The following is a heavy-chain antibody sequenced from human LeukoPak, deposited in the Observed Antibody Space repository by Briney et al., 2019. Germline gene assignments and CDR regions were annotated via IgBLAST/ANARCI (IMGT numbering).Heavy chain of an antibody. V-gene: IGHV3-9*01. CDR2: ISWNSGSI. CDR3: VKSADRYCSGGSCYSGSDGMDV. J-gene: IGHJ6*02. CDR1: GFTCDDYA. D-gene: IGHD2-15*01. Sequence: SLRLSCAASGFTCDDYAMHGVRQAPGKGLEWVSGISWNSGSIGYADSVKGRFTISRDNAKNSLYLQMNSLRAEDTALYYCVKSADRYCSGGSCYSGSDGMDVWGQGTTVTVSS.